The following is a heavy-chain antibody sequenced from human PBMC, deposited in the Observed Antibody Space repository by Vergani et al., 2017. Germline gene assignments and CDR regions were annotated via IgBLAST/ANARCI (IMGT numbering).Heavy chain of an antibody. CDR2: IIPIFGTA. V-gene: IGHV1-69*12. D-gene: IGHD3-10*01. Sequence: QVQLVQSGAEVKKPGSSVKVSCKASGGTFSSYAISWVRQAPGQGLEWMGGIIPIFGTANYAQKFQGRVTITADESTSTAYMELSSLRSEDTAVYYCARGIEIRRLGELYPVTPYYYYGMDVWGQGTMVTVSS. CDR1: GGTFSSYA. CDR3: ARGIEIRRLGELYPVTPYYYYGMDV. J-gene: IGHJ6*02.